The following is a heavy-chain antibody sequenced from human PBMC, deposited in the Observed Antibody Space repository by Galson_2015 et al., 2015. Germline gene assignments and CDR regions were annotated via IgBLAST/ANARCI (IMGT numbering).Heavy chain of an antibody. D-gene: IGHD3-10*01. CDR2: ISWNSGSI. J-gene: IGHJ3*02. CDR1: GFTFDDYA. Sequence: SLRLSCAASGFTFDDYAMHWVRQAPGKGLGWVSGISWNSGSIGYADSVKGRFTISRDNAKNSLYLQMSSLRSEDTAVYYCATSLVGEEVIAFDIWGQGTMVTVSS. V-gene: IGHV3-9*01. CDR3: ATSLVGEEVIAFDI.